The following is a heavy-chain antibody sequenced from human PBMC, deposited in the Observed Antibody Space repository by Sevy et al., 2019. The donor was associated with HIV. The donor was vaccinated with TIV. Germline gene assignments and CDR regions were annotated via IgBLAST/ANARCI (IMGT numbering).Heavy chain of an antibody. D-gene: IGHD3-22*01. CDR2: INPNNGGT. Sequence: ASVKVSCKASGYTFTGYYVHWVRQAPGQGLEWMGWINPNNGGTYFAKKFQDSVTLTTDTSVNTAYMDLRSLTLDDTAIYYCARMGDYSDSSGYYPLKFWGQGTLVTVSS. J-gene: IGHJ4*02. V-gene: IGHV1-2*02. CDR3: ARMGDYSDSSGYYPLKF. CDR1: GYTFTGYY.